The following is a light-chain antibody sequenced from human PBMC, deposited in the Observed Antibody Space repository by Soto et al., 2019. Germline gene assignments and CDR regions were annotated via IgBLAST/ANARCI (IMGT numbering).Light chain of an antibody. V-gene: IGKV4-1*01. Sequence: DIVMTQSPDSLAVSLGERATINCKSSQSLLNSSNNKNYLAWYQQKPGQPPKLLIYWASTRESGVPDRFSGSGSGTDFTLTVSSLQAEDVAVYYCQQYYSTPLTFGQGTKVDNK. CDR3: QQYYSTPLT. CDR2: WAS. CDR1: QSLLNSSNNKNY. J-gene: IGKJ1*01.